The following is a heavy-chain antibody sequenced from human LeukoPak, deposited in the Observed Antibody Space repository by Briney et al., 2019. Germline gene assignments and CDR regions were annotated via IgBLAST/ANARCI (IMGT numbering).Heavy chain of an antibody. CDR1: GGSISSGSYY. V-gene: IGHV4-39*07. D-gene: IGHD3-16*01. CDR2: IYYSGST. CDR3: ARGGVLKPVDY. J-gene: IGHJ4*02. Sequence: PSETLSLTCTVSGGSISSGSYYWGWIRQPPGKGLEWIGTIYYSGSTYYNPSLKSRVTMSVDTSKNQVSLRLSSVTAADTAVYYCARGGVLKPVDYWGQGTLVAVSS.